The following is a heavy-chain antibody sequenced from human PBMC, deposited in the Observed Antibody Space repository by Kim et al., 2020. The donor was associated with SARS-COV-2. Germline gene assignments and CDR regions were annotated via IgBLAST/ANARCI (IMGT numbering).Heavy chain of an antibody. Sequence: GGSLRLSCAASGFTFSDYYMSWIRQAPGKGLEWVSYISSSGSTIYYADSVKGRFTISRDNAKNSLYLQMNSLRAEDTAVYYCARNPPYYYDSSGYYSHAFDIWGQGTMDTVSS. J-gene: IGHJ3*02. CDR3: ARNPPYYYDSSGYYSHAFDI. D-gene: IGHD3-22*01. CDR2: ISSSGSTI. V-gene: IGHV3-11*01. CDR1: GFTFSDYY.